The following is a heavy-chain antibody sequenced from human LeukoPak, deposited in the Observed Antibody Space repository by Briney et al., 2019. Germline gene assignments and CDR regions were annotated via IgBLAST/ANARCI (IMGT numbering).Heavy chain of an antibody. D-gene: IGHD2-2*01. J-gene: IGHJ4*02. CDR3: AKVQGFCYSTTCYPDY. Sequence: ASVKVSCNASGYTFTSYAMNWVRQAPGQGLEWMGWINTNTGNPTYAQGLTGRFVFSLDTSVSTAYLQISSLKAEDTAVYYCAKVQGFCYSTTCYPDYWGQGTLVTVSS. CDR2: INTNTGNP. CDR1: GYTFTSYA. V-gene: IGHV7-4-1*02.